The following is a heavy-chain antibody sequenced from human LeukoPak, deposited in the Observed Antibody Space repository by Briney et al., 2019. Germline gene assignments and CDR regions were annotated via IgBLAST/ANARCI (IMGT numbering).Heavy chain of an antibody. D-gene: IGHD3-22*01. CDR3: ARDRLGDYDHSGYYDK. CDR1: VFTFSSYA. J-gene: IGHJ4*02. V-gene: IGHV3-48*04. CDR2: ICDSGRTV. Sequence: GGSLSDSCAASVFTFSSYAMSWVRQAPGKGLEWVAYICDSGRTVYYADSVKGRFTISRDNAKNSVYLQMNKLRAEDTAVYYCARDRLGDYDHSGYYDKWGQGSLVTVSS.